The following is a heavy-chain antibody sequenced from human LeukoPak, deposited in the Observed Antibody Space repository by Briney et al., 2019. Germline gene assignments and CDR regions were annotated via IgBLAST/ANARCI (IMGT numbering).Heavy chain of an antibody. CDR1: GFTFSNAW. CDR3: TTDPLVLLWFGKSPSDWFDP. D-gene: IGHD3-10*01. Sequence: GWSLRLYCAASGFTFSNAWMSWVRQAPGKGLEWVGRIKSKTDGGARDYAAPVKGRFTISRDDSKHTLYLQMNSLKTEDTAVYYCTTDPLVLLWFGKSPSDWFDPWGQGTLVTVSS. CDR2: IKSKTDGGAR. J-gene: IGHJ5*02. V-gene: IGHV3-15*01.